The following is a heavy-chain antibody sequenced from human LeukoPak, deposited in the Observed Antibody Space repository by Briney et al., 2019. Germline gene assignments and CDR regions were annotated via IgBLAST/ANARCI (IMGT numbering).Heavy chain of an antibody. J-gene: IGHJ5*02. V-gene: IGHV5-51*01. CDR2: IYLSDSDT. CDR3: ARRVGYCSSTSCSDYNWFDP. CDR1: GYSFTSYW. Sequence: GESLKISCKGSGYSFTSYWIGWVRQMPGKGLEWMGIIYLSDSDTRYSPSFQGQVTISADKPISTAYLQWSSLKASDTAMYYCARRVGYCSSTSCSDYNWFDPWGQGTLVTVSS. D-gene: IGHD2-2*01.